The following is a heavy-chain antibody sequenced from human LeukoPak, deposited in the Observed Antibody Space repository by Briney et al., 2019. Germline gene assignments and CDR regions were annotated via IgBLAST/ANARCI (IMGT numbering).Heavy chain of an antibody. J-gene: IGHJ4*02. V-gene: IGHV1-46*01. D-gene: IGHD3-9*01. Sequence: ASVKVSCKASGYTFTSYYMHWVRQAPGQGLEWMGIINPSGGSTSYAQKFQGRVTMTRDTSTSTVYMELSSLRSGDTAVYYCARDPASLYYDILTGYFDYWGQGTLVTVSS. CDR2: INPSGGST. CDR3: ARDPASLYYDILTGYFDY. CDR1: GYTFTSYY.